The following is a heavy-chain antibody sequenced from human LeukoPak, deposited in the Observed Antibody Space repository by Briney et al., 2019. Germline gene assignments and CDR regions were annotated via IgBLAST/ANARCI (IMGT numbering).Heavy chain of an antibody. J-gene: IGHJ5*02. CDR2: ISYDGSNK. CDR1: GFTFSSYA. CDR3: ASLGVYSYGYSSWFDP. V-gene: IGHV3-30-3*01. Sequence: GGSLRLSCAASGFTFSSYAMHWVRQAPGKGLEWVAVISYDGSNKYYADSVKGRFTISRDNSKNTLYLQMNSLRAEDTAVYYCASLGVYSYGYSSWFDPWGQGTLVTVFS. D-gene: IGHD5-18*01.